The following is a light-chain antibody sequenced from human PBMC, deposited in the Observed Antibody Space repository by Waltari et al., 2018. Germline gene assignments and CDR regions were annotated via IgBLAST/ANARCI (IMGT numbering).Light chain of an antibody. V-gene: IGLV8-61*01. CDR3: SVYMHPGSVL. J-gene: IGLJ2*01. Sequence: QTVVTQEPSLSVPPGGTVTLTCGLSYGTTSTSHYTSWYQQTPGQAPRTVSYSTETRPSGVPDRFSGSIIGNKAALTITGAQADDESDYYCSVYMHPGSVLFGGGTRLTVL. CDR1: YGTTSTSHY. CDR2: STE.